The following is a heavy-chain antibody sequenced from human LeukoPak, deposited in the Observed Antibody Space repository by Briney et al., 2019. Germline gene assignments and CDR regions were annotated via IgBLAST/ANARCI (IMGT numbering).Heavy chain of an antibody. CDR1: VGTFSSYA. CDR3: ATTFGESYCSSTSCYDDYYYYGMDV. D-gene: IGHD2-2*01. Sequence: SSVKVSCKASVGTFSSYAISWVRQAPGQGLDGMGVIIPILCTANYAQKCQGRVTITADEYTSTAYMELSSLRSEDTAVYYCATTFGESYCSSTSCYDDYYYYGMDVWGQGTTVTVSS. V-gene: IGHV1-69*13. CDR2: IIPILCTA. J-gene: IGHJ6*02.